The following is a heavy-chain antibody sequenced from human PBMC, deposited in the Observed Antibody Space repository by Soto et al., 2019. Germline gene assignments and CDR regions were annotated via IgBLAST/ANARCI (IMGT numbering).Heavy chain of an antibody. V-gene: IGHV1-8*01. D-gene: IGHD2-15*01. CDR3: ARRPHCSGGICYYGLDN. Sequence: QVQLVQSGAEVKKPGASVKVSCKASGYTFTNSDINWVRQAPGQGLEWMGWMNPDSGHAAYAQKFQGRVTVTTGTSTSTVYMEMRSLGSEDTAVYYCARRPHCSGGICYYGLDNWGQGTLVTVSS. CDR1: GYTFTNSD. J-gene: IGHJ4*02. CDR2: MNPDSGHA.